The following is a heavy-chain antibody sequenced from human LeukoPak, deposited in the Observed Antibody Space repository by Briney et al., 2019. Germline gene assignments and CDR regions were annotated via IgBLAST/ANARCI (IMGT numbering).Heavy chain of an antibody. CDR1: GYTFTSYG. D-gene: IGHD2-2*01. V-gene: IGHV1-18*01. CDR2: ISAYNGNT. Sequence: ASVKVSCKSSGYTFTSYGISWVRQAPGQGLAWMGWISAYNGNTNYAQKLQGRVTMTTDTSTSTAYMELRSLRSDDTAVYYCARRMGEYCSSTSCYHWFDPWGQGTLVTVSS. CDR3: ARRMGEYCSSTSCYHWFDP. J-gene: IGHJ5*02.